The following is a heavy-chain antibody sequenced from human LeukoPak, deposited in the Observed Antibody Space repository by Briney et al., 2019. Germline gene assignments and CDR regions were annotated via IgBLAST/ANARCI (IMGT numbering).Heavy chain of an antibody. CDR1: GGSISSGSYY. J-gene: IGHJ3*02. D-gene: IGHD2/OR15-2a*01. V-gene: IGHV4-31*03. CDR2: IYYSGST. CDR3: ARDLSWAAFDI. Sequence: SETLSLTCTVSGGSISSGSYYWSWIRQHPGKGLEWIGYIYYSGSTYYNPSLKSRVTISVDTSKNQFSLKLSSVTAADTAVYYCARDLSWAAFDIWGQGTMVTVSS.